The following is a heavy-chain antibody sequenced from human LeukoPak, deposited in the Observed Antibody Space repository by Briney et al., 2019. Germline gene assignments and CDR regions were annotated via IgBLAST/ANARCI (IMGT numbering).Heavy chain of an antibody. V-gene: IGHV3-11*04. CDR1: GFKFSDSY. CDR3: AKARGRYFDWLSAHDY. CDR2: ITSGGTTM. D-gene: IGHD3-9*01. Sequence: GGSLRLSCVASGFKFSDSYMNWIRQAPGKGLEWISYITSGGTTMYYADSVKGRFTVSRDNAKNSLHLQMNSLRAEDTAVYYCAKARGRYFDWLSAHDYWGQGTLVTVSS. J-gene: IGHJ4*02.